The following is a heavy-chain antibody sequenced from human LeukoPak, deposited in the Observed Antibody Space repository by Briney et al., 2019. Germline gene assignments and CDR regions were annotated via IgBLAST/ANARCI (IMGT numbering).Heavy chain of an antibody. V-gene: IGHV3-33*01. J-gene: IGHJ4*02. Sequence: GGSLRLSCAASGFTFSSYGMHWVRQAPGKGLEWVAVIWYDGSNKYYADSVKGRFTISRDNSKNTLYLQMNSLRAEDTAVYYCARGGEGAIGLVRYWGQGTLVTVSS. CDR1: GFTFSSYG. D-gene: IGHD3-16*02. CDR2: IWYDGSNK. CDR3: ARGGEGAIGLVRY.